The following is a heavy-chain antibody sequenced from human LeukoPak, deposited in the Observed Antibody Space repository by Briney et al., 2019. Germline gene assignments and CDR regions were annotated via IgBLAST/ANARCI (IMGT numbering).Heavy chain of an antibody. CDR3: AIPQQGGSGSYYKVYRY. D-gene: IGHD3-10*01. V-gene: IGHV1-69*13. CDR2: IIPIFGTA. Sequence: SVKVSCKASGGTFSSYAISWVRQAPGQGLEWMGGIIPIFGTANYAQKFQGRVTITADESTSTAYMQLSSLRSEETAVYYCAIPQQGGSGSYYKVYRYWGQGTLVTVSS. CDR1: GGTFSSYA. J-gene: IGHJ4*02.